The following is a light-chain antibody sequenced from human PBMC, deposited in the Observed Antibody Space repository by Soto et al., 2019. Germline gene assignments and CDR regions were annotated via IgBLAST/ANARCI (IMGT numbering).Light chain of an antibody. CDR2: GAS. V-gene: IGKV3-15*01. Sequence: EIVLTQSPATLAVSPGERATLSCTASQSVSSNSAWYQQTPGQAARLLIYGASTRATGIPARFSGSGSGTEFTLTISSLQSEDFAVYYCQQYNNWPPITFGQGTRLEI. CDR1: QSVSSN. J-gene: IGKJ5*01. CDR3: QQYNNWPPIT.